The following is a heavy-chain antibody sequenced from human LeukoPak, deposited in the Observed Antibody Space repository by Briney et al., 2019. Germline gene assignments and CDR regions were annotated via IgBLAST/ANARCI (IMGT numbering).Heavy chain of an antibody. Sequence: SETLSLTCAVYGGSFSGYYWSWIRQPPGKGLEWIGEINHSGSTNYNPSLKSRVTISVDTSKNQFSLRLSSVTAADTAVYYRAKEGYDSSGYYPSDYYGMDVWGQGTTVTVSS. D-gene: IGHD3-22*01. CDR3: AKEGYDSSGYYPSDYYGMDV. V-gene: IGHV4-34*01. CDR2: INHSGST. CDR1: GGSFSGYY. J-gene: IGHJ6*02.